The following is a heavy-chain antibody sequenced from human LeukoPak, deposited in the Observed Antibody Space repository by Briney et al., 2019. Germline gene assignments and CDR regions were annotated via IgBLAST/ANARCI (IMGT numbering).Heavy chain of an antibody. CDR1: GGSISSYY. V-gene: IGHV4-59*01. J-gene: IGHJ4*02. D-gene: IGHD5-18*01. Sequence: SSETLSLTCTVSGGSISSYYWSWIRQPPGKGLEWIGYIYYSGSTNYNPSLKSRVTIPVDTSKNQFSLKLSSVTAADTAVYYCARGGYSYGYSADYWGQGTLVTVSS. CDR3: ARGGYSYGYSADY. CDR2: IYYSGST.